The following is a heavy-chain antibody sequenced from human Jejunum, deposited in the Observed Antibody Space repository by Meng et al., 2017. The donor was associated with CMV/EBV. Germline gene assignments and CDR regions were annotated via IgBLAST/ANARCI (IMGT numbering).Heavy chain of an antibody. CDR2: ISAYNGNT. Sequence: QGQLGQSGGDVKGPGASLKISCKASGYTFTNYGITWVRQAPGQGLEWMGWISAYNGNTNYAQTHQGRVTMTTDTSTSTAYMELRSLRSDDTAVYYCARVEVGITSGDYWGQGTLVTVSS. V-gene: IGHV1-18*01. CDR1: GYTFTNYG. J-gene: IGHJ4*02. D-gene: IGHD1-26*01. CDR3: ARVEVGITSGDY.